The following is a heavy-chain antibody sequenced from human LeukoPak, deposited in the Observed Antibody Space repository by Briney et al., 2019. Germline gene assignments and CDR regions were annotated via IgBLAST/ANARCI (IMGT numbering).Heavy chain of an antibody. CDR2: ISSSSSTI. CDR3: ARDHDYSNMYYYYYMDV. Sequence: GGSLRLSCAASGSTFSSYSMNWVRQAPGKGLEWVSYISSSSSTIYYADSVKGRFTISRDNAKNSLYLQMNSLRAEDTAVYYCARDHDYSNMYYYYYMDVWGKGTTVTVSS. CDR1: GSTFSSYS. V-gene: IGHV3-48*04. J-gene: IGHJ6*03. D-gene: IGHD4-11*01.